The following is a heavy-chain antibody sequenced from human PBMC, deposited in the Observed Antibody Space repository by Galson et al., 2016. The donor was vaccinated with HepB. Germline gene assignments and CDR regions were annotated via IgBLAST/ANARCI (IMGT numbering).Heavy chain of an antibody. J-gene: IGHJ4*02. D-gene: IGHD3-10*01. Sequence: SLRLSCAASGFNFNIHALNWVRQAPGKGLEWVSGISGSGNTTYYADSVKGRFTISRDNSKNTLYLLMNSLRPDDPAVYHCAKPIARTYSSATDSWRQRTLVTVSS. CDR3: AKPIARTYSSATDS. CDR1: GFNFNIHA. CDR2: ISGSGNTT. V-gene: IGHV3-23*01.